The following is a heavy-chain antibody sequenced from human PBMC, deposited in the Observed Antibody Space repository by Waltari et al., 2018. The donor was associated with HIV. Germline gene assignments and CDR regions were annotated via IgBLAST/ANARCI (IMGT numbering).Heavy chain of an antibody. D-gene: IGHD7-27*01. CDR2: INHSGRI. V-gene: IGHV4-34*02. J-gene: IGHJ6*02. CDR3: ARGSWGSGMDV. CDR1: GGSFNGYY. Sequence: QVRLQQWGAGLLKPSETLSLTCAVYGGSFNGYYWSWIRQPAGKGLECIGEINHSGRIKYNPALKSRVIISVDRYKNQCSLKLTSVTAADTALYYCARGSWGSGMDVWGRGTTVIVSS.